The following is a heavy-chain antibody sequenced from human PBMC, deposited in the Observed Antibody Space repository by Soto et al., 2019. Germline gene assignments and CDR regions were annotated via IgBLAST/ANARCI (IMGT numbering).Heavy chain of an antibody. J-gene: IGHJ6*02. CDR1: GYTFTGHY. CDR3: ARGQYQLLGPLDYYYGMDV. D-gene: IGHD2-2*01. V-gene: IGHV1-2*02. Sequence: GASVKVSCKASGYTFTGHYMHWLRQAPGQGLGWMGCINPNSAGTNYAQKFQGRVTMTRDTSISTAYMELSRLRSDDTAVYYCARGQYQLLGPLDYYYGMDVWGQGTTVPVS. CDR2: INPNSAGT.